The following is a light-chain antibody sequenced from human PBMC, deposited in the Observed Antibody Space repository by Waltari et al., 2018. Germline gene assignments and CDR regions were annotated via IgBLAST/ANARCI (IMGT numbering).Light chain of an antibody. CDR1: QSVSTN. J-gene: IGKJ2*01. CDR2: GAS. V-gene: IGKV3-15*01. Sequence: EVLMTQSPASLSVSPGERATISCRASQSVSTNSAWYQQKPGQAPSLLLYGASTRVTDIPARFSGSGSGTEFTLIISSLQSEDFGFYYCQHYKNWPPMYAFGQGTKVEIK. CDR3: QHYKNWPPMYA.